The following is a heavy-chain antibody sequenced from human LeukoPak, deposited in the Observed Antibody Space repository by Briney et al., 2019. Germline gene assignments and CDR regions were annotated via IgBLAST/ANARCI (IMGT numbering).Heavy chain of an antibody. D-gene: IGHD6-13*01. CDR2: ISSSSSYI. CDR3: VIAAAVLP. CDR1: GFTFSSYA. J-gene: IGHJ5*02. V-gene: IGHV3-21*03. Sequence: GGSLRLSCAASGFTFSSYAMSWVRQAPGKGLEWVSSISSSSSYIYYADSVKGRFTISRDNAKNSLYLQMNSLRAEDTAVYYCVIAAAVLPWGQGTLVTVSS.